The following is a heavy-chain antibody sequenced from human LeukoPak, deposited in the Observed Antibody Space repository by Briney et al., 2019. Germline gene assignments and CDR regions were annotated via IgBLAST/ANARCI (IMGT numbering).Heavy chain of an antibody. V-gene: IGHV3-15*01. CDR1: GFTFSNAW. Sequence: TGGSLRLSCAASGFTFSNAWMSWVRQAPGRGLEWVGRIKSKTDGGTTDYAAPVKGRFTISRDDSKNTLYLQMNSLKTEDTAVYCCTTRGSDDSSGIDYWGQGTLVTVSS. J-gene: IGHJ4*02. D-gene: IGHD3-22*01. CDR3: TTRGSDDSSGIDY. CDR2: IKSKTDGGTT.